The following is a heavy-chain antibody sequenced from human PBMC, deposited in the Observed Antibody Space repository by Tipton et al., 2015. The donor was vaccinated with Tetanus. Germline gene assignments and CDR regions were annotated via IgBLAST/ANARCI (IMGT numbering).Heavy chain of an antibody. CDR3: ARIRQVGKPGPFFDY. CDR1: GGSINSYY. D-gene: IGHD7-27*01. V-gene: IGHV4-59*01. Sequence: TLSLTCTVSGGSINSYYWSWIRQPPWKGLEWIGYIYYSGSTNYNPSLRSRVTISVDTSKNQFSLKLSSVTAADTAVYYCARIRQVGKPGPFFDYWGQGTLVTVSS. J-gene: IGHJ4*02. CDR2: IYYSGST.